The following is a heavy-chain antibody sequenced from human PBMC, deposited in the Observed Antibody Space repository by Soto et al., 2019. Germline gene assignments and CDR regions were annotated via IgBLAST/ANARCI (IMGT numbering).Heavy chain of an antibody. D-gene: IGHD3-22*01. J-gene: IGHJ4*02. CDR2: ISYDGSNK. V-gene: IGHV3-30*18. Sequence: PGGSLRLSCAASGFTFSSYGMHWVRQAPGKGLEWVAVISYDGSNKYYADSVKGRFTISRDNSKNTLYLQMNSLRAEDTAVYYCAKDSKTYYYDSSGPGSIFYYLAYWGQGTLVTVSS. CDR3: AKDSKTYYYDSSGPGSIFYYLAY. CDR1: GFTFSSYG.